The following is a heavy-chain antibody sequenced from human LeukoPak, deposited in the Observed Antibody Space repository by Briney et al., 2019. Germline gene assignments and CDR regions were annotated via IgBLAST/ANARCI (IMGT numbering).Heavy chain of an antibody. J-gene: IGHJ4*02. CDR1: GYTFTGNS. V-gene: IGHV1-2*02. Sequence: ASVKVSCKASGYTFTGNSLHWVRQVPGQGLEWMGWINPNSAGTNYAQKFQGRVTMTRDTSISTAYRAVSGLRSDDTGVYYCTRGPYLDYWGQGTLVTVSS. CDR3: TRGPYLDY. CDR2: INPNSAGT.